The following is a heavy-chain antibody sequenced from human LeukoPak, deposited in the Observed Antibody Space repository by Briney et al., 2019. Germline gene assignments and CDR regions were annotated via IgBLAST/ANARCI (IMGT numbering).Heavy chain of an antibody. CDR1: GGSISSGGFY. Sequence: SETLSLTCTVSGGSISSGGFYWSWIRHLPGKGLEWIGYIYYTGATYCKPSLESRVTMSVDTSQNQFSLRMSSMTAADTAVYYCARAGSGIENYYYYMDVWGRGTTVTVSS. V-gene: IGHV4-31*03. CDR2: IYYTGAT. CDR3: ARAGSGIENYYYYMDV. J-gene: IGHJ6*03. D-gene: IGHD1-14*01.